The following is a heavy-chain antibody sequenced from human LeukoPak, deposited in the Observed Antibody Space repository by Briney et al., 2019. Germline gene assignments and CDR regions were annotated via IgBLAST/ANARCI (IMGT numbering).Heavy chain of an antibody. CDR3: ARRERRGYSYGRGTLDI. D-gene: IGHD5-18*01. J-gene: IGHJ3*02. Sequence: GGSLRLSCAASGFTDSSNYMSWVRQAPGKGLEWVSLIYSDGSTYYADSVKGRFTISRDNSKNTLYLQMSSLRAEDTAVYYCARRERRGYSYGRGTLDIWGDGTMVTVSS. CDR1: GFTDSSNY. CDR2: IYSDGST. V-gene: IGHV3-66*01.